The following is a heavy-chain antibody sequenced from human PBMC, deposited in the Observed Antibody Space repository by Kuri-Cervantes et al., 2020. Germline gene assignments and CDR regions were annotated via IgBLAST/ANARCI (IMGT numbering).Heavy chain of an antibody. V-gene: IGHV1-46*01. CDR3: ARDARYYGSGSYWFDP. Sequence: ASVKVSCKASGYTFTGYYMHWVRQAPGQGLEWMGIINPSGGSTSYAQKLQGRVTMTTDTSTSTAYMELRSLRSDDTAVYYCARDARYYGSGSYWFDPWGQGTLVTVSS. J-gene: IGHJ5*02. CDR1: GYTFTGYY. D-gene: IGHD3-10*01. CDR2: INPSGGST.